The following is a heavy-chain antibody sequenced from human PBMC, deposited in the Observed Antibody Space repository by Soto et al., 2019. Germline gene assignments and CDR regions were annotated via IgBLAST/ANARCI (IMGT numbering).Heavy chain of an antibody. J-gene: IGHJ4*02. CDR3: ASDKAWVQFDI. D-gene: IGHD1-1*01. V-gene: IGHV3-64*07. CDR1: GFSISRHT. Sequence: EEQLVESGGGLVQPGGSLRLSCAASGFSISRHTMHWVRQAPGRGLEYVSCMTGNGDNIYYAESVRGRFTISRDNSKNMLYLQMGSLRVDDMAIYYCASDKAWVQFDIWGQGALVTVSS. CDR2: MTGNGDNI.